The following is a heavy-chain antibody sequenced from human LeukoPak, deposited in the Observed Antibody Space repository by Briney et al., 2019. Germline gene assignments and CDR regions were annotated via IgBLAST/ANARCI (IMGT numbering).Heavy chain of an antibody. J-gene: IGHJ4*02. V-gene: IGHV3-48*03. Sequence: GVSLRLSCAASGFTFSSYEMNWVRQAPGKGLEWVSYIRSSGSTIYYADSVKGRFTISRDNAKNSLYLQMNSLRAEDTAVYYCARGGYSYGYHYWGQGTLVTVSS. CDR1: GFTFSSYE. D-gene: IGHD5-18*01. CDR2: IRSSGSTI. CDR3: ARGGYSYGYHY.